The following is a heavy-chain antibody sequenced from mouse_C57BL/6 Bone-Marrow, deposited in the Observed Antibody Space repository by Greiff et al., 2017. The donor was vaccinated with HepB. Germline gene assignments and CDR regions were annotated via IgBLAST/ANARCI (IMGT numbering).Heavy chain of an antibody. J-gene: IGHJ3*01. CDR3: ARLTEGFAY. V-gene: IGHV5-6*02. D-gene: IGHD4-1*01. CDR2: ISSGGSYT. Sequence: DVMLVESGGDLVKPGGSLKLSCAASGFTFSSYGMSWVRQTPDKRLEWVATISSGGSYTYYPDSVKGRFTISRDNAKNTLYLQMSSLKSEDTAMYYCARLTEGFAYWGQGTLVTVSA. CDR1: GFTFSSYG.